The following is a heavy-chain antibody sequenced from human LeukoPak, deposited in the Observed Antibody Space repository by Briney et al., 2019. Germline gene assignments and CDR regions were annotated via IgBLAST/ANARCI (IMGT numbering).Heavy chain of an antibody. D-gene: IGHD2-15*01. V-gene: IGHV3-11*04. CDR2: ISNSGGTI. Sequence: LSLTCTVSGGSISSYYWSWVRQAPGKGLEWVSYISNSGGTIYYADSVRGRFTISRDNAKNSLFLQMNSLRAEDTAVYYCARYCSGGSCYSAFDYWGQGTLVTVSS. J-gene: IGHJ4*02. CDR1: GGSISSYY. CDR3: ARYCSGGSCYSAFDY.